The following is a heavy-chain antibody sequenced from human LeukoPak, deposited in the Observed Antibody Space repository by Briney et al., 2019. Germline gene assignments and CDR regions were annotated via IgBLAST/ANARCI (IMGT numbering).Heavy chain of an antibody. CDR3: ARDWGSGYLDY. CDR2: INTGGSPI. CDR1: GFTFSRDS. D-gene: IGHD3-22*01. Sequence: QTGGSLRLSCAASGFTFSRDSMNWVRQAPGKGLEWVSYINTGGSPIYYADSVRGRFTISRDNAKNSLYLQMNSLRAEDTAVYYRARDWGSGYLDYWGQGTLVTVSS. J-gene: IGHJ4*02. V-gene: IGHV3-48*01.